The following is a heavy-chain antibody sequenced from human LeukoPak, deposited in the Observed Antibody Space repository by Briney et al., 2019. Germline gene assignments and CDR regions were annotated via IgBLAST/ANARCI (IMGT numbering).Heavy chain of an antibody. J-gene: IGHJ4*02. CDR3: AKVTPYSSGTYYFDY. V-gene: IGHV3-48*03. Sequence: GGSLRLSCAASGFTFSSYEMNWVRQAPGKGLEWVSYISSSGSTIYYADSVKGRFTISRDNSKNTLYLQMNSLRAEDTAVYYCAKVTPYSSGTYYFDYWGQGTLVTVSS. CDR2: ISSSGSTI. D-gene: IGHD6-19*01. CDR1: GFTFSSYE.